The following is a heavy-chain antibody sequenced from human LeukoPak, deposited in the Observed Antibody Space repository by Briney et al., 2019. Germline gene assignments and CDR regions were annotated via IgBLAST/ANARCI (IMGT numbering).Heavy chain of an antibody. V-gene: IGHV3-15*01. CDR2: IKSKTDGGTT. D-gene: IGHD3-22*01. CDR1: GFTFSNAW. CDR3: ATGRLNLYYYYYGMDV. J-gene: IGHJ6*02. Sequence: PGGSLRLSCAASGFTFSNAWMSWVRQAPGKGLEWVGRIKSKTDGGTTDYAAPVKGRFTISRDDSKNTLYLQMNSLKTEDTAVYYCATGRLNLYYYYYGMDVWGQGTTVTVSS.